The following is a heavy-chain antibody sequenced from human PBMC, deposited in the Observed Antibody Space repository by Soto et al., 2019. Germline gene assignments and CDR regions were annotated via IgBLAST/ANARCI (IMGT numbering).Heavy chain of an antibody. V-gene: IGHV1-3*01. CDR2: INAGNSNT. CDR3: ARDPSYYGMDV. J-gene: IGHJ6*02. Sequence: ASVKVSCKASGYTFTSYAMHWVRQAPGQRLEWMGWINAGNSNTKYSQKKQGRVTITRDTSASTAYMELSSLRSEDTAVYYCARDPSYYGMDVWGQGTTVTVSS. CDR1: GYTFTSYA.